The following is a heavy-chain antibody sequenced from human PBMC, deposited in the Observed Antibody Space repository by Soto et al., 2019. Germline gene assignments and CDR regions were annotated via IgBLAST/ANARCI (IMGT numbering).Heavy chain of an antibody. D-gene: IGHD1-26*01. Sequence: QVQLQESGPGLVKPSQTLSLTCTVSGGSISSGDYYWSWIRQPPGKGLEWIGYIYYSGSTYYNPSLKSRVTIAVDTSKNQFSLKLSSVTAADTAVYYGARAATTQGIIFDYWGQGTLVTVSS. CDR3: ARAATTQGIIFDY. J-gene: IGHJ4*02. CDR2: IYYSGST. V-gene: IGHV4-30-4*01. CDR1: GGSISSGDYY.